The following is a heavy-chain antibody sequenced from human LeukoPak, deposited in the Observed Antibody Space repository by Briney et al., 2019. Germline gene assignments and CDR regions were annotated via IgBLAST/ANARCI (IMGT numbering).Heavy chain of an antibody. J-gene: IGHJ4*02. V-gene: IGHV4-59*08. CDR2: IYYSGST. CDR3: ARLYSSSWDYYFDY. D-gene: IGHD6-13*01. CDR1: GGSISSYY. Sequence: SETLSLTCTVSGGSISSYYWSWIRQPPGKGLEWIGYIYYSGSTNYNPSLESRVTISVDTSKNQFSLKLSSVTAADTAVYYCARLYSSSWDYYFDYWGQGTLVTVSS.